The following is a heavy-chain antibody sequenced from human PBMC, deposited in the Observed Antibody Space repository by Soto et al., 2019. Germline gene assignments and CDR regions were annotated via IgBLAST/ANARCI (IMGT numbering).Heavy chain of an antibody. Sequence: QVQLQESGPGLVQPSGTLSLTCAVSGDSINNSHWWSWVRQTPGKGLEWIGETYHSGTTNYNPSLKTRVTISIDKSKNQFSLTMNSVTAADTAVYYCAREVNSSPARGPNWFDPWGQGTLVTVSS. D-gene: IGHD6-13*01. V-gene: IGHV4-4*02. CDR3: AREVNSSPARGPNWFDP. CDR1: GDSINNSHW. J-gene: IGHJ5*02. CDR2: TYHSGTT.